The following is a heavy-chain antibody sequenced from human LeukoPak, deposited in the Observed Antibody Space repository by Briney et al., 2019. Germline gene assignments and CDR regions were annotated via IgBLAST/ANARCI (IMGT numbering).Heavy chain of an antibody. Sequence: TGGSLRLSCAASGFTFYDYGMSWVRQAPGKGLEWVSGINCNGGSTGYADSVKGRFTISRDNAKNSLYLQMNSLRAEDTALYYCASIAVAGTREADYWGQGTLVTVSS. D-gene: IGHD6-19*01. J-gene: IGHJ4*02. CDR3: ASIAVAGTREADY. CDR1: GFTFYDYG. V-gene: IGHV3-20*04. CDR2: INCNGGST.